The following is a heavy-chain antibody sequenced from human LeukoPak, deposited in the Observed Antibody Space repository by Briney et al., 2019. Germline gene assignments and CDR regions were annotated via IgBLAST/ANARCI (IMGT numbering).Heavy chain of an antibody. D-gene: IGHD3-10*01. CDR2: IIHSGSI. V-gene: IGHV4-34*01. Sequence: PSETLSLTCAVYGGSFSGYYWSWIRQPPGKGLEWIGEIIHSGSINYNPSLKSRVTISVDTSKNQFSLKLSSVTAADTAVYYCARGHRPNYYGSGKARGGIDYWGPGTLVTVSS. CDR3: ARGHRPNYYGSGKARGGIDY. CDR1: GGSFSGYY. J-gene: IGHJ4*02.